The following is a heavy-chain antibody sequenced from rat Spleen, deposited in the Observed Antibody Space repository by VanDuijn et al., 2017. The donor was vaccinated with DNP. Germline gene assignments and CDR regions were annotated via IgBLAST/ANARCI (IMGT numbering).Heavy chain of an antibody. Sequence: EVQLQESGPGLVQPSQSLSLTCSVTGYSITSNYWAWIRKFPGNKMEWIGYISYSGGTNYNPSFKSRISITRDTSKNHFFLHLNSVTTEDTATYYCARWTRYFDYWGQGVMVTVSS. CDR3: ARWTRYFDY. D-gene: IGHD1-7*01. CDR1: GYSITSNY. CDR2: ISYSGGT. V-gene: IGHV3-1*01. J-gene: IGHJ2*01.